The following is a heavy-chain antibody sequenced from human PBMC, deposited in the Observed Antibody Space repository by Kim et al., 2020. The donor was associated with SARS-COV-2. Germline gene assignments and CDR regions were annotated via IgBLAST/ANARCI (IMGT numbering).Heavy chain of an antibody. Sequence: GGSLRLSCAASGFTFSSYWMSWFRQAPGKGLEWVANIKQDGSEKYYVDSVKGRFTISRDNAKNSLYLQMNSLRAEDTAVYYCARDVPRRGWFGELLRGDAFDIWGQGTMVTVSS. CDR2: IKQDGSEK. J-gene: IGHJ3*02. CDR3: ARDVPRRGWFGELLRGDAFDI. V-gene: IGHV3-7*01. D-gene: IGHD3-10*01. CDR1: GFTFSSYW.